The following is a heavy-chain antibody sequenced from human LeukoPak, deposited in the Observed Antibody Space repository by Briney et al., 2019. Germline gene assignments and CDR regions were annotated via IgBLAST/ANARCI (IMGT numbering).Heavy chain of an antibody. CDR1: GFTFSSYW. CDR3: AQGNHFDY. V-gene: IGHV3-7*03. Sequence: GGSLRLSCAASGFTFSSYWISWVRQAPGKGLEWVANIKQDGSEKFYVDSVKGRFTISGDNAKNSLYLQMNSLRAEDMAIYYCAQGNHFDYWGQGTLVTVSS. D-gene: IGHD1-14*01. J-gene: IGHJ4*02. CDR2: IKQDGSEK.